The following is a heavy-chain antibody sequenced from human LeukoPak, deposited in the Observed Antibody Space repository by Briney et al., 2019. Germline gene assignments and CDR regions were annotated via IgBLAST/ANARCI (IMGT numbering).Heavy chain of an antibody. Sequence: RPSETLSLTCSVSGVSISSGSNYWGWIRQPPGKTLEWIGSIYSSGSTYYNPSLKSRVTISVDTSKNQFSLKLSSVTAADTAVYYCARGYSSGWYKNIGGEEHFDYWGQGTLVTVSS. CDR3: ARGYSSGWYKNIGGEEHFDY. V-gene: IGHV4-39*07. CDR1: GVSISSGSNY. J-gene: IGHJ4*02. CDR2: IYSSGST. D-gene: IGHD6-19*01.